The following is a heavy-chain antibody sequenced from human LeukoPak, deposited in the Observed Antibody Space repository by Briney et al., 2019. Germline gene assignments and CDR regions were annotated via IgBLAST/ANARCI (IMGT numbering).Heavy chain of an antibody. J-gene: IGHJ4*02. V-gene: IGHV1-46*01. CDR2: INPSGGST. Sequence: SVKVSCKASGYTFTSYYMHWVRQAPGQGLEWMGIINPSGGSTSCAQKFQGRVTMTRDTSTSTVYMELSSLRSEDTAVYYCARGEEVLYYGSGSYSDYWGQGTLVTVSS. D-gene: IGHD3-10*01. CDR3: ARGEEVLYYGSGSYSDY. CDR1: GYTFTSYY.